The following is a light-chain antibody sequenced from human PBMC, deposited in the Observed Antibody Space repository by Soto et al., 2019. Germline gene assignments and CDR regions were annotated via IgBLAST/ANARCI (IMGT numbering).Light chain of an antibody. CDR2: LEGSGSY. J-gene: IGLJ7*01. V-gene: IGLV4-60*02. Sequence: QLVLTQSSFASASLGSSVKLTCTLSSGHSSYIIAWHQQQPGKAPRYLMKLEGSGSYNKGSGVPDRFSGSSSGADRYLTISNLQFADEADYYCETWDSNTHAVFGGGTQLTVL. CDR3: ETWDSNTHAV. CDR1: SGHSSYI.